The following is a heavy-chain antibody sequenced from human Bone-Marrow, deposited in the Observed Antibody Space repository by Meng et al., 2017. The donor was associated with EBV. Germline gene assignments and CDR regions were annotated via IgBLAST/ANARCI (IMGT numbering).Heavy chain of an antibody. Sequence: RLVESGGGMVQPGGSLRLSCAASGFTFFDYAMSWVRQAPGKGLEWVAAIDGTAATTYYADSVKGRFIISRDNSRNTVYLEMNSLRVDDTGVYYCVKDSTTTGPNWFDPWGQGTLVTVSS. D-gene: IGHD1-1*01. CDR1: GFTFFDYA. CDR3: VKDSTTTGPNWFDP. J-gene: IGHJ5*02. V-gene: IGHV3-23*04. CDR2: IDGTAATT.